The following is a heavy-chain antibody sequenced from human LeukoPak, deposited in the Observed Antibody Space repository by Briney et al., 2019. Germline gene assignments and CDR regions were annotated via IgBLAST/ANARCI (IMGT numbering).Heavy chain of an antibody. CDR1: GFTVSSNY. CDR3: ARSLRARGVPDYMDV. Sequence: GGSLRLSCAASGFTVSSNYMSWVRQAPGKGLEWVSVIYSGGSTYYADSVKGRFTISRDNSKNTLYLQMNSLRAEDTAVYYCARSLRARGVPDYMDVWGKGTTVTISS. V-gene: IGHV3-66*01. CDR2: IYSGGST. J-gene: IGHJ6*03. D-gene: IGHD3-10*01.